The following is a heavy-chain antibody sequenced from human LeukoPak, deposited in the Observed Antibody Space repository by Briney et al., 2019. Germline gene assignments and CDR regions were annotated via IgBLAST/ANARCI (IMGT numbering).Heavy chain of an antibody. CDR2: ISSSGTTI. D-gene: IGHD3-16*01. Sequence: PAESLRLSCAASAFTIRTYEMNCVRPAPGKALARVSYISSSGTTIYYAASAKVPFTIPRDNANTIPYPQRTSPRAKHTAVYYCATDWAHRSPFDYWGQRTLVTVSS. J-gene: IGHJ4*02. V-gene: IGHV3-48*03. CDR3: ATDWAHRSPFDY. CDR1: AFTIRTYE.